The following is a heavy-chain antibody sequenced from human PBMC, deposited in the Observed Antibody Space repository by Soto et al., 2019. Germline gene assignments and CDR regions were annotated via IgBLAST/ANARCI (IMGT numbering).Heavy chain of an antibody. V-gene: IGHV3-30-3*01. Sequence: GGSLRLSCAASGFTFSSYAMHWVRQAPGKGLEWVAVISYDGSNKYYADSVKGRFTISRDNSKNTLYLQMNSLRAEDTAVYYCAREVRRVNFDYWGQGTMVTVSS. D-gene: IGHD6-13*01. CDR1: GFTFSSYA. CDR3: AREVRRVNFDY. J-gene: IGHJ4*02. CDR2: ISYDGSNK.